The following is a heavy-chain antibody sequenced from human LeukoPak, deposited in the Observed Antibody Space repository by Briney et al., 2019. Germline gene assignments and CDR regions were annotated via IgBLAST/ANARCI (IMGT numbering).Heavy chain of an antibody. Sequence: KPGGSLGLSCAASGFTFSSYSMNWVRQAPGKGLEWVSSISSSSSYIYYADSVKGRFTISRDNAKNSLYLQMNSLRAEDTAVYYCAGDPAYYYDSSDYPYYFDYWGQGTLVTVSS. V-gene: IGHV3-21*01. J-gene: IGHJ4*02. D-gene: IGHD3-22*01. CDR1: GFTFSSYS. CDR3: AGDPAYYYDSSDYPYYFDY. CDR2: ISSSSSYI.